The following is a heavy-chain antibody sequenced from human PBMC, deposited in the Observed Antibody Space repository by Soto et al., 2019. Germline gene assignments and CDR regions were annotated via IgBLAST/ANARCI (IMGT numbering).Heavy chain of an antibody. Sequence: SETLALTCAVYGGCVSGYYWSWIRQPPGKGLEWIGEINHSGSTNYNPSLKSRVTISVDTSKNQFSLKLSSVTAADTAVYYCARSRSAARYNWFDPWGQGTLVTVSS. CDR2: INHSGST. D-gene: IGHD6-6*01. CDR3: ARSRSAARYNWFDP. J-gene: IGHJ5*02. V-gene: IGHV4-34*01. CDR1: GGCVSGYY.